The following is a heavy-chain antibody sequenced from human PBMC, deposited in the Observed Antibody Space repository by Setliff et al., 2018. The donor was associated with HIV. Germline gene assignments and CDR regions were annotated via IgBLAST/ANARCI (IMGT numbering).Heavy chain of an antibody. CDR1: GGSFSGYY. Sequence: PSETLSLTCAVYGGSFSGYYWSWIRQPPGKGLEWIGKINHDRATNYNPSLKSRVTISVDTSKNQFSLTLNSVTAADTAVYYCARGGYSYGLYWGQGTLVTVSS. CDR3: ARGGYSYGLY. J-gene: IGHJ4*02. D-gene: IGHD5-18*01. CDR2: INHDRAT. V-gene: IGHV4-34*01.